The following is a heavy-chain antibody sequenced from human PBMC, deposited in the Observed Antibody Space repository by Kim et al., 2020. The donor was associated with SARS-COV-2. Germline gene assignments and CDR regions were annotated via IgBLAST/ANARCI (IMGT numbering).Heavy chain of an antibody. D-gene: IGHD6-19*01. V-gene: IGHV4-31*02. J-gene: IGHJ4*02. Sequence: KSRVTISVDTSKNQFSLKLSSVTAADTAVYYCARFSREQWLVRAGYYFDYWGQGTLVTVSS. CDR3: ARFSREQWLVRAGYYFDY.